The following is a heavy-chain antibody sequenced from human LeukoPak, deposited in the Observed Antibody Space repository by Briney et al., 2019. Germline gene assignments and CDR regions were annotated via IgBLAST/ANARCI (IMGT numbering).Heavy chain of an antibody. CDR2: ISWNSGSI. Sequence: GRSLRLSCAASGFTFDDYAMHWVRQAPGKGLEWVSGISWNSGSIGYADSVKGRFTISRDNAKNSLYLQMNSLRAEDMALYYCAKDYMRRGSGGGYFDLWGRGTLVTVSS. V-gene: IGHV3-9*03. CDR1: GFTFDDYA. CDR3: AKDYMRRGSGGGYFDL. D-gene: IGHD6-19*01. J-gene: IGHJ2*01.